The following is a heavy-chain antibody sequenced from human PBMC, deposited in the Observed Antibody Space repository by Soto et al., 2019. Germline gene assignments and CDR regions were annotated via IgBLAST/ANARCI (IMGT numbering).Heavy chain of an antibody. CDR1: GGSIISAGYY. J-gene: IGHJ3*02. V-gene: IGHV4-31*03. CDR3: ARDRDGNAREDAFDI. Sequence: SETLSLTCTVSGGSIISAGYYWSWIRQHPGKGLEWIGYIYYNGNTHYNPSLKSRVIISVDTSKNQFSLKLSSVTAADTAMYYCARDRDGNAREDAFDIWGQGTLVTVS. CDR2: IYYNGNT.